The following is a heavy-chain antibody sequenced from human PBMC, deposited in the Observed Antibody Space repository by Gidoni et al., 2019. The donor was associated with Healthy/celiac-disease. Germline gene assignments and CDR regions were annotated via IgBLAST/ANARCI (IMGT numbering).Heavy chain of an antibody. CDR2: ISSSSSTI. J-gene: IGHJ4*02. Sequence: EVQLVESGGGLVQPGGSLRLSCAASGFTFSSYSMNWVRQGPGKGREWVSYISSSSSTIYYADSVKGRFTIYRENAKNSLYLQRNSLRAEDTAVYYCARVGSEGVYWGQGTLVTVSS. CDR3: ARVGSEGVY. CDR1: GFTFSSYS. D-gene: IGHD1-26*01. V-gene: IGHV3-48*01.